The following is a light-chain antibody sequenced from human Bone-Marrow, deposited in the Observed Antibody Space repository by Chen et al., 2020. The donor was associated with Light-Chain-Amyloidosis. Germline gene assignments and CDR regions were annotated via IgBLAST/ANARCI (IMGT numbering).Light chain of an antibody. CDR2: RDT. Sequence: SYELTPPPPVAASPGQTARITCSGDDLPTKYAYWYQQKPGQAPVLVIHRDTERPSGISERFSGSSSGTTATLTISGVQAEDEADYHCQSADSSGTYEVIFGGGTKLTVL. J-gene: IGLJ2*01. V-gene: IGLV3-25*03. CDR3: QSADSSGTYEVI. CDR1: DLPTKY.